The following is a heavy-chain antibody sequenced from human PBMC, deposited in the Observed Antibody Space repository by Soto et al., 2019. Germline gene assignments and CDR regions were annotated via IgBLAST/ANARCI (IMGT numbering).Heavy chain of an antibody. CDR2: ISGSGGST. D-gene: IGHD3-10*01. CDR1: GFTFSSYA. Sequence: HPGGSLRLSCAASGFTFSSYAMSWVRQAPGKGLEWVSAISGSGGSTYYADSVKGRFTISRDNSKNTLYLQMNSLRAEDTAVYYCATPGGSGFTMVRGVIIDVSVAPLYFDYWGQGTLVTVSS. V-gene: IGHV3-23*01. J-gene: IGHJ4*02. CDR3: ATPGGSGFTMVRGVIIDVSVAPLYFDY.